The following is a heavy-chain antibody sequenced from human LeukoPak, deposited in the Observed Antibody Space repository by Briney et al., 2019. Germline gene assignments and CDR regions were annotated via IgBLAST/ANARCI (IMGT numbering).Heavy chain of an antibody. Sequence: PSETLSLTCTVSGGSIGRYYWSWIRQPPGKGLEWIGYIHYSGTTNYNPSLKSRVTMSVDTSKKQFSLRLNSVTAADTAAFYCARQEVLYSSGGYPIDDCSEGRLVTVSS. CDR2: IHYSGTT. D-gene: IGHD3-10*01. CDR1: GGSIGRYY. J-gene: IGHJ4*02. CDR3: ARQEVLYSSGGYPIDD. V-gene: IGHV4-59*08.